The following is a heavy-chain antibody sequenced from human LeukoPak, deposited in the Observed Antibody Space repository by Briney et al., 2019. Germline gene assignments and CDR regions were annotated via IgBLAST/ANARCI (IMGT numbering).Heavy chain of an antibody. CDR3: ARDHQYSTGMDV. CDR2: ISTTSNYI. CDR1: GFTFSDYT. J-gene: IGHJ6*02. Sequence: GGSLRLSCAASGFTFSDYTTTWVCQAPGKGLEWVSSISTTSNYIYYADSVKGRFTISRDNAKNSLYLQMNSLRAEDTAVYYCARDHQYSTGMDVWGQGTTVTVSS. D-gene: IGHD6-6*01. V-gene: IGHV3-21*01.